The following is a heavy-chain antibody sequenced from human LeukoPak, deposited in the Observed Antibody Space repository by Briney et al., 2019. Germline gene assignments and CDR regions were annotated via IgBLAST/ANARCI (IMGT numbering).Heavy chain of an antibody. J-gene: IGHJ2*01. CDR2: IYSGGST. Sequence: GGSLRLSCAASGFTVSSNYMSWVRQAPGKGLEWVSVIYSGGSTYYADSVKGRFTISRDNSKNMLYLQMNSLRAEDTAVYYCAKNLLGSESFSWYFDLWGRGTLVTVSS. V-gene: IGHV3-53*01. CDR1: GFTVSSNY. D-gene: IGHD1-26*01. CDR3: AKNLLGSESFSWYFDL.